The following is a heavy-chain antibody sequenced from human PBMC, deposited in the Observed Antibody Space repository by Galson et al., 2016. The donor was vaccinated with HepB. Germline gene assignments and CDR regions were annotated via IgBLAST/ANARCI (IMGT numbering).Heavy chain of an antibody. Sequence: SETLSLTCTVSGGSISTSSNYWGWIRQPPGKGLEWIGSIYNSGSTYYRPSLRSRVTISADTSKNQFTLSLRSATATDTGVYYCTCLEGQDTYYHGMDVWGQGTSVIVSS. V-gene: IGHV4-39*01. CDR3: TCLEGQDTYYHGMDV. CDR1: GGSISTSSNY. J-gene: IGHJ6*02. CDR2: IYNSGST.